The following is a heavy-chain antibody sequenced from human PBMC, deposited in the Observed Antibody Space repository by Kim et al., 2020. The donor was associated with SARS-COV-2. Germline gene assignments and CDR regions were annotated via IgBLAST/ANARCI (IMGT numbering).Heavy chain of an antibody. CDR2: INHSGST. V-gene: IGHV4-34*01. D-gene: IGHD3-22*01. CDR3: ARGRERSTMIVVVTDALRRAQPAGGYFDY. CDR1: GGSFSGYY. Sequence: SETLSLTCAVYGGSFSGYYWSWIRQPPGKGLEWIGEINHSGSTNYNPSLKSRVTISVDTSKNQFSLKLSSVTAADTAVYYCARGRERSTMIVVVTDALRRAQPAGGYFDYWGQGTLVTVSS. J-gene: IGHJ4*02.